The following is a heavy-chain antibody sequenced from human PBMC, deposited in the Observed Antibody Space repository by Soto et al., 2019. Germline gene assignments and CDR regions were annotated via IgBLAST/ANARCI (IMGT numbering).Heavy chain of an antibody. CDR3: ARGTRGDCSSTSCLTFDI. D-gene: IGHD2-2*01. J-gene: IGHJ3*02. CDR1: GGSFSGYY. Sequence: PSETLSLTCAVYGGSFSGYYWSWIRQPPGKGLEWIGEINHSGSTNYNPSLKSRVTISVDTSKNQFSLKLSSVTAAGTAVYYCARGTRGDCSSTSCLTFDIWGQGTMVTVSS. CDR2: INHSGST. V-gene: IGHV4-34*01.